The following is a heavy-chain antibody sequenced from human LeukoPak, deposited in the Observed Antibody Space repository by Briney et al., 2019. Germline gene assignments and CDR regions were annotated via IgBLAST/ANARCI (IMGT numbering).Heavy chain of an antibody. Sequence: GGSLRLSCAASGFTFSSYSMNWVRQAPGKGLEWVSSISSSSSYIYYADSVKGRFTISRDNAKSSLYLQMNSLRAEDTAVYYCARTGYGVRSWFDPWGQGTLVTVSS. CDR1: GFTFSSYS. J-gene: IGHJ5*02. CDR2: ISSSSSYI. CDR3: ARTGYGVRSWFDP. D-gene: IGHD5-18*01. V-gene: IGHV3-21*01.